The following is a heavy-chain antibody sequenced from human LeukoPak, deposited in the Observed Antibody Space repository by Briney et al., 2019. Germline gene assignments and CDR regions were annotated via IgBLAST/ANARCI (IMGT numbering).Heavy chain of an antibody. Sequence: GSLRLSCAASGFTISSYYWSWIRQPPGKGLEWIGYIYYSGSTNYTPSLKSRITISVDTSRNQFSLKLNSVTAADTAVYYCARSGRGSSAGFDYWGQGTLVTVSS. CDR2: IYYSGST. J-gene: IGHJ4*02. V-gene: IGHV4-59*01. CDR3: ARSGRGSSAGFDY. CDR1: GFTISSYY. D-gene: IGHD3-10*01.